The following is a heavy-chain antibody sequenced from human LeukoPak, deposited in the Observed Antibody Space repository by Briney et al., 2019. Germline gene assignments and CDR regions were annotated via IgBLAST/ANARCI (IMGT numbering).Heavy chain of an antibody. CDR2: VYNTGST. V-gene: IGHV4-59*11. CDR1: GGSTSSHF. D-gene: IGHD5-12*01. CDR3: ARGGGYEMPRVFDY. J-gene: IGHJ4*02. Sequence: SETLSLTCTVSGGSTSSHFWTWIRQPPGKGLEWLGYVYNTGSTNYNPSLKSRVTMSVDTSKNQFSLKLRSVTAADTAVYYCARGGGYEMPRVFDYWGQGTLVTVSS.